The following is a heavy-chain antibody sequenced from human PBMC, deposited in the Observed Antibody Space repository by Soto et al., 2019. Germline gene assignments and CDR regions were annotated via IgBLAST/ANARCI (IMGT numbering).Heavy chain of an antibody. D-gene: IGHD7-27*01. J-gene: IGHJ4*02. CDR3: TRLPSWASSGFDY. V-gene: IGHV4-39*01. CDR2: IYYSGST. Sequence: QLQLQESGPGLVKPSETLSLTCTVSGGSISSSSYYWGWIRQPPGKGLEWIGNIYYSGSTDYNPSLKSRVTLSVDTSKNQFSLKLSSVTAADTAVYYCTRLPSWASSGFDYWGQGTLVTVSS. CDR1: GGSISSSSYY.